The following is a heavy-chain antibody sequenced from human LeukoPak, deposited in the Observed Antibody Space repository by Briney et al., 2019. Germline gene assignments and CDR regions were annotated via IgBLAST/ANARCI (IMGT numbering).Heavy chain of an antibody. Sequence: GASVKISCKASGGTFSSYAISWVRQAPGQGLEWMGGIIPIFGTANYAQKFQGRVTITADESTSTAYMELSSLRSEDTAVYYCARKEINWNHPLVWPALDYWGQGTLVTVSS. D-gene: IGHD1-14*01. CDR1: GGTFSSYA. J-gene: IGHJ4*02. CDR2: IIPIFGTA. V-gene: IGHV1-69*13. CDR3: ARKEINWNHPLVWPALDY.